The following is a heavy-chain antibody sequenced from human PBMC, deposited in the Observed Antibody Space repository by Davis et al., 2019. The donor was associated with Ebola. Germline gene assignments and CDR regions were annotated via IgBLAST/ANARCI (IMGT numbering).Heavy chain of an antibody. D-gene: IGHD3-22*01. Sequence: GGSLRLSCAASGFTFSSYWMSWVRQAPGKGLEWVSSVSGSGATTYYADSVKGRFTISRDNSKNTQFLQMNSLRAEDTAVYYCAKGLKSYYYDSSGSSFYYYFGMDVWGKGTTVTVSS. CDR1: GFTFSSYW. V-gene: IGHV3-23*01. J-gene: IGHJ6*04. CDR3: AKGLKSYYYDSSGSSFYYYFGMDV. CDR2: VSGSGATT.